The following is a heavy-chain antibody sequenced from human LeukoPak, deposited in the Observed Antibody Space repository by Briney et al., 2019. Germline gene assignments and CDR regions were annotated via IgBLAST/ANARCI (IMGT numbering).Heavy chain of an antibody. V-gene: IGHV3-23*01. CDR2: ISDNGGRA. CDR3: AKDFGRNLGGPGY. D-gene: IGHD3-10*01. Sequence: GGSLRLSCAASGFTFSTYTMAWVRQAPGGGLEWVSGISDNGGRAYYADSVKGRFAISRDDSKSTLYLQMNSLRGEDTAVYYCAKDFGRNLGGPGYWGRGTLVIVSS. J-gene: IGHJ4*02. CDR1: GFTFSTYT.